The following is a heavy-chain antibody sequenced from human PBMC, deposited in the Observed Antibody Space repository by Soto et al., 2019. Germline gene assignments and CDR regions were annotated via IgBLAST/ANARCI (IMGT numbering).Heavy chain of an antibody. CDR2: IYSGGAT. CDR1: GFTVSNNY. Sequence: PGGSLRLSCAASGFTVSNNYMSWVRQAPGKGLEWVSVIYSGGATYYGDSVKGRFTISRDNSKKTLYLQMNSLRPEDTALYYCAKDEYYYSRSGYYIFDSWGQGTLVTVSS. CDR3: AKDEYYYSRSGYYIFDS. D-gene: IGHD3-22*01. V-gene: IGHV3-53*05. J-gene: IGHJ4*02.